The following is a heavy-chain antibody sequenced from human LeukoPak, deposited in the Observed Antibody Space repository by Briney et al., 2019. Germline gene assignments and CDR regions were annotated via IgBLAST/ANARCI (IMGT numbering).Heavy chain of an antibody. CDR2: ISSSGSTI. Sequence: GGYLRLSCAASGFTFSSYEMNWVRQAPGKGLEWVSYISSSGSTIYYADSVKGRFTISRDNAKNSLYLQMNSLRAEDTAVYYCARVVGIAAAGTWFDPWGQGTLVTVSS. V-gene: IGHV3-48*03. CDR1: GFTFSSYE. D-gene: IGHD6-13*01. CDR3: ARVVGIAAAGTWFDP. J-gene: IGHJ5*02.